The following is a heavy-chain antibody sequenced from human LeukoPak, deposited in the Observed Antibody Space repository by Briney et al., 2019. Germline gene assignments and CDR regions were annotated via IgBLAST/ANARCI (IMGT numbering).Heavy chain of an antibody. J-gene: IGHJ5*02. V-gene: IGHV4-59*11. CDR1: GGSNSSQF. Sequence: PSETLSLTCTVSGGSNSSQFWSWVRQPPGKGLEYIGYMSYSGNTNYNPSLKSRVTISLDTSKNQFSLKLSSLTAADTAVYYCARFSSGSNWFDAWGQGTLVTVSS. CDR3: ARFSSGSNWFDA. CDR2: MSYSGNT.